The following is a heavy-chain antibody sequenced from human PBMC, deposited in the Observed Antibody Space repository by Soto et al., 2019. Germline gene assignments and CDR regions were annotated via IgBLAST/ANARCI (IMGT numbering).Heavy chain of an antibody. J-gene: IGHJ6*02. Sequence: SETLSLTCTVSSDSISSYYWSWIRQPPGKRLEWIGYISYSGSTDYNPSLKSRVTISGDTSKNQFSLKVSSVTAADTAVYYCARDGDGRMTTNPYYYNGMDVWGPGTTVTVSS. V-gene: IGHV4-59*01. D-gene: IGHD4-4*01. CDR2: ISYSGST. CDR3: ARDGDGRMTTNPYYYNGMDV. CDR1: SDSISSYY.